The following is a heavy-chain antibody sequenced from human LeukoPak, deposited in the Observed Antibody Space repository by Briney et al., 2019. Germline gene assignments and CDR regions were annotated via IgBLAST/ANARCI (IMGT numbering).Heavy chain of an antibody. CDR1: GFTFNTYE. V-gene: IGHV3-48*03. D-gene: IGHD6-19*01. Sequence: PGGSLRLSCAASGFTFNTYEMNWVRQAPGKGLEWVSYISSSGSTVYYADSVKGRFTISRDNAKNSLYLQMNSLRGEDTAIYYCARRDISGWYGNWFDPWGHGTLVTVSS. CDR2: ISSSGSTV. CDR3: ARRDISGWYGNWFDP. J-gene: IGHJ5*02.